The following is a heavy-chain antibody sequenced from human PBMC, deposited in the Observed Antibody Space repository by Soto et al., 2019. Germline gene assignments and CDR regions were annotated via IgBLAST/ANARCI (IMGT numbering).Heavy chain of an antibody. CDR1: GFTFSSYS. CDR3: ARRGEHYDILTGYYYYYYYGMDV. Sequence: GGSLRLSCAASGFTFSSYSMNWVRQAPGKGLEWVSSISSSSSYIYYADSVKGRFTISRDNAKNSLYLQMNSLRAEDTAVYYCARRGEHYDILTGYYYYYYYGMDVWGQGTTVTVS. D-gene: IGHD3-9*01. J-gene: IGHJ6*02. V-gene: IGHV3-21*01. CDR2: ISSSSSYI.